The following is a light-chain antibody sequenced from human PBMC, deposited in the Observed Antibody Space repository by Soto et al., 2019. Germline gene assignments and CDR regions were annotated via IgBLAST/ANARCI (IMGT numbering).Light chain of an antibody. J-gene: IGKJ4*01. V-gene: IGKV3-15*01. CDR2: GAF. CDR1: QSVAGN. Sequence: EIVMTQSPATLSVSPGEGATLSCWASQSVAGNLAWDQQKPGQAPRLLIYGAFTRATGIPATFSGSGSGTEFTLTISSLQSEDFAVYYCQQYNKWPLTFGGGTKVEIK. CDR3: QQYNKWPLT.